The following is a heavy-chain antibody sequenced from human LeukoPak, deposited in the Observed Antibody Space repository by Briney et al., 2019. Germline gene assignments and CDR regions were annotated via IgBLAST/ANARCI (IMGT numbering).Heavy chain of an antibody. Sequence: PSETLSLTCTVSGGSISSYYWSWIRQPAGKGLEWIGRIYTSGSTNYNPSLKSRVTMSVDTSKNQFSLKLSSVTAADTAVYYCARPARRYCTNGVCSDAFDIRGQGTMVTVSS. V-gene: IGHV4-4*07. D-gene: IGHD2-8*01. CDR1: GGSISSYY. CDR3: ARPARRYCTNGVCSDAFDI. CDR2: IYTSGST. J-gene: IGHJ3*02.